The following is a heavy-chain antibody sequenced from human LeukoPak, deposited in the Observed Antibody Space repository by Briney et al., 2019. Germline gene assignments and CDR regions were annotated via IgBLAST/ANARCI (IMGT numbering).Heavy chain of an antibody. J-gene: IGHJ4*02. CDR3: ARVVDEYYFDY. CDR2: INLSGST. V-gene: IGHV4-34*01. D-gene: IGHD2-21*01. Sequence: SETLSLTCAVYGGSFSGYYWSWIRQPPGKGLEWIGEINLSGSTNYNPSLKSRVTISVDTSKNQFSLKLSSVTAADTAVYYCARVVDEYYFDYWGQGTLVTVSS. CDR1: GGSFSGYY.